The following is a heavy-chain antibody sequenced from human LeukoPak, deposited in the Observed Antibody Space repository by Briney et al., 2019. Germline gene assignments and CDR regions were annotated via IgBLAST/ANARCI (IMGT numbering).Heavy chain of an antibody. D-gene: IGHD6-6*01. J-gene: IGHJ5*02. CDR1: GYTFPGYY. CDR3: ARGKYSSSSGWFDP. CDR2: INPNSGGT. Sequence: GASVKVSCKASGYTFPGYYMHWVRQAPGQGLEWMGWINPNSGGTNYAQKFQGRVTMTRDTSISTAYMELSRLRSDDTAVYYCARGKYSSSSGWFDPWGQGTLVTVSS. V-gene: IGHV1-2*02.